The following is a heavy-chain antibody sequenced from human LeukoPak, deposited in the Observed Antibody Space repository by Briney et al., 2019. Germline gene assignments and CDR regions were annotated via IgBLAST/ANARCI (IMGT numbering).Heavy chain of an antibody. V-gene: IGHV1-2*02. CDR2: IDPNSGAA. Sequence: ASVKVSCKTLGYTFSGYYIHWVRRAPGQGLEWMGWIDPNSGAANYEKRFQGRVTMTRDISINTVYLEVRSDDTAVYYCARGEQWLVRYWGQGTLVIVSS. J-gene: IGHJ4*02. CDR3: ARGEQWLVRY. CDR1: GYTFSGYY. D-gene: IGHD6-19*01.